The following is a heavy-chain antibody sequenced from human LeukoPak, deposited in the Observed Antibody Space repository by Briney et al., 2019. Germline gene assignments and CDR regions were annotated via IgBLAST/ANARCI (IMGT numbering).Heavy chain of an antibody. V-gene: IGHV1-18*01. D-gene: IGHD2-8*01. CDR2: ISAYNGNT. J-gene: IGHJ6*02. CDR3: ARDLPHCTNGVCYIDRYYYYGMDV. Sequence: ASVKVSCKASGYTFTSYGISWVRQAPGQGLEWMGWISAYNGNTNYAQKLQGRVTMTTDTSTSTAYMELRSLRSDDTAVYYCARDLPHCTNGVCYIDRYYYYGMDVWGQGTTVTVSS. CDR1: GYTFTSYG.